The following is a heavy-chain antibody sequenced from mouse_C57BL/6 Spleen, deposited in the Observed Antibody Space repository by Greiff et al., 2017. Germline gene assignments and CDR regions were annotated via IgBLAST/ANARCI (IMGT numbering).Heavy chain of an antibody. V-gene: IGHV5-16*01. CDR3: ARGGDYYGSLDY. D-gene: IGHD1-1*01. J-gene: IGHJ2*01. CDR2: INYDGSST. Sequence: EVKLVESEGGLVQPGSSMKLSCTASGFTFSDYYMAWVRQVPEKGLEWVANINYDGSSTYYLDSLKSRFIISRDNAKNILYLQMSSLKSEDTATYYCARGGDYYGSLDYWGQGTTLTVSS. CDR1: GFTFSDYY.